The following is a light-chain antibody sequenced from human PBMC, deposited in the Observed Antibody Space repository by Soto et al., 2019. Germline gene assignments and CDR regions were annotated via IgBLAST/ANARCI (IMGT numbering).Light chain of an antibody. Sequence: EIVLPPSPGTLSLSPGESATLSCRASQSVSSYLAWYKPKPGQAPSLLIYDASNRATGIPARFSGSGSGTDFTLTIRSLEPEEFAVYYCQPRSNWITFGQGPRLEIK. CDR2: DAS. V-gene: IGKV3-11*01. CDR3: QPRSNWIT. J-gene: IGKJ5*01. CDR1: QSVSSY.